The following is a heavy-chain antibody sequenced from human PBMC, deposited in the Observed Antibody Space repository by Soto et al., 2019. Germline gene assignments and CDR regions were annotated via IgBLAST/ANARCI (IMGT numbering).Heavy chain of an antibody. Sequence: GASVKPTFKVPRFAHTGISMQWVQQAPGKGPEWMGGFDPEDGETIYAQKFQGRVTMTEDTSTDTAYMELSSLRSEDTAVYYCTTDIAYSSGWYYDYWGQGTLVTVS. V-gene: IGHV1-24*01. CDR2: FDPEDGET. CDR3: TTDIAYSSGWYYDY. D-gene: IGHD6-19*01. J-gene: IGHJ4*02. CDR1: RFAHTGIS.